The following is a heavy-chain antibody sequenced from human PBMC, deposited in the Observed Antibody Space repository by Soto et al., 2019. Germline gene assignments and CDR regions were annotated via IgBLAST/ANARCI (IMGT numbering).Heavy chain of an antibody. CDR1: GYTFSNYG. Sequence: ASVKVSCKTSGYTFSNYGITWVRQAPGQPLEWLGWISLYSDGTNYAQKFQGRVSMTTDTSTTTAYMELRSLRSDETAVYYCARVVPGAEAWFGPWGQGTLVTVSS. D-gene: IGHD2-2*01. CDR3: ARVVPGAEAWFGP. CDR2: ISLYSDGT. J-gene: IGHJ5*02. V-gene: IGHV1-18*01.